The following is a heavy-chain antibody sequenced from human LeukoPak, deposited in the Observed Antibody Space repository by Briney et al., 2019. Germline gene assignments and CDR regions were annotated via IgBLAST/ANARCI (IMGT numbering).Heavy chain of an antibody. D-gene: IGHD3-3*01. V-gene: IGHV4-39*07. Sequence: SETLSLTCTVSGGSISSSSYYWGWIRQPPGKGLEWIGSIYYSGSTYYNPSLKSRVTISVDTSKNQFSLKLSSVTAADTAVYYCARSPYYDFFYMDVWGKGTTVTVSS. CDR3: ARSPYYDFFYMDV. J-gene: IGHJ6*03. CDR1: GGSISSSSYY. CDR2: IYYSGST.